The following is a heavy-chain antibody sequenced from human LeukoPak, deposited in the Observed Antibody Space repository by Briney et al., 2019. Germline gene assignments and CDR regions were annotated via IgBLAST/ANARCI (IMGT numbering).Heavy chain of an antibody. D-gene: IGHD2-2*01. J-gene: IGHJ6*03. CDR2: ISGSGYYT. CDR1: GFTFGSFA. V-gene: IGHV3-23*01. CDR3: AKDGSWGDYQFYFYMDV. Sequence: GGSLRLSCEASGFTFGSFAMSWVRQAPGKGLEWVSCISGSGYYTYYADSVKGRFTISRDNSKNTLYIEMNSLRAEDTALYFCAKDGSWGDYQFYFYMDVWGKGTTVTVSS.